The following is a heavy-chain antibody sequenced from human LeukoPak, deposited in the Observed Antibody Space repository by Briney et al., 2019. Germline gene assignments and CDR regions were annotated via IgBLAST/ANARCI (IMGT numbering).Heavy chain of an antibody. CDR1: GFTFSSYG. CDR3: ARGESVGATNHY. J-gene: IGHJ4*02. D-gene: IGHD1-26*01. Sequence: HTGGSLRLSCAASGFTFSSYGMHWVRQAPGKGLEWVAFIRYDGSNKYYADSVKGRFTISRDNSKNTLYLQMNSLRAEDTAVYYCARGESVGATNHYWGQGTLVTVSS. V-gene: IGHV3-30*02. CDR2: IRYDGSNK.